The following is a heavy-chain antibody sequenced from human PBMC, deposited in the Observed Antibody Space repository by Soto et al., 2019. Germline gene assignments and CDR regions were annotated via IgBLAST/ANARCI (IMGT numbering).Heavy chain of an antibody. D-gene: IGHD2-15*01. Sequence: QVQLVQSGAEVKKPGASVKVSCKASGDTFTGDEITWVRQAPGQGLEWMGGIIPIFGTANYAQKFQGRVTITADESTSTGYMELSSLRSEDTAVYYCARSQGGSSSLDIYYYYYYGMDVWGQGTTVTVSS. CDR1: GDTFTGDE. CDR3: ARSQGGSSSLDIYYYYYYGMDV. CDR2: IIPIFGTA. V-gene: IGHV1-69*01. J-gene: IGHJ6*02.